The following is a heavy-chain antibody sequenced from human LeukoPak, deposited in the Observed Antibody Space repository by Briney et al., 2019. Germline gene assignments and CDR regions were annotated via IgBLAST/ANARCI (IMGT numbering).Heavy chain of an antibody. Sequence: SETLSLTCTVSGGSISAYYWSWLRQPAGKGLEWIGRIYTSGSTNYNPSLKSRVTISLDTSKNQFSLKLSSVTAADTAVYYCARGIYCSSTTCYYYYYYMDVWGKGTTVTVSS. CDR1: GGSISAYY. J-gene: IGHJ6*03. CDR3: ARGIYCSSTTCYYYYYYMDV. CDR2: IYTSGST. V-gene: IGHV4-4*07. D-gene: IGHD2-2*01.